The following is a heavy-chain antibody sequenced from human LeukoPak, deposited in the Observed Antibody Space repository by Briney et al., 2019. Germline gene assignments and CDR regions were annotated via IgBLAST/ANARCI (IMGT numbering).Heavy chain of an antibody. CDR3: ARGRVVRELLPARPNQNWFDP. V-gene: IGHV4-34*01. D-gene: IGHD1-26*01. CDR1: GGSFSAYY. Sequence: MASETLSLTCAVYGGSFSAYYWSWIRQPPGKGLEWIGEINHSGGTNYNPSLRSRVTKSVDTSKNQFSLKLNSVTAADTAVYYCARGRVVRELLPARPNQNWFDPWGQGTLVTVSS. J-gene: IGHJ5*02. CDR2: INHSGGT.